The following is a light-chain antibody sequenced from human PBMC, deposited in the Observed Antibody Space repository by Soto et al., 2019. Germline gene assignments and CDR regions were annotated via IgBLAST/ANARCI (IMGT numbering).Light chain of an antibody. Sequence: EVVMAQSPATLSVSPGERVTLSCRASQSINNDLAWYQQKVGQGPRLLIYGASTRATGIPARFSGSGSGTEFTLTISSLQSEDSAVYYGQQYNKWPPLTFGGGTKVEIK. V-gene: IGKV3-15*01. CDR2: GAS. CDR3: QQYNKWPPLT. CDR1: QSINND. J-gene: IGKJ4*01.